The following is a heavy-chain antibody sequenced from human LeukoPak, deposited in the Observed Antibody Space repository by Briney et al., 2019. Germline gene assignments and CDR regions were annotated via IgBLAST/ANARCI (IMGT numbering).Heavy chain of an antibody. J-gene: IGHJ6*02. CDR3: AKHSLFSYYGMDV. D-gene: IGHD2-15*01. CDR2: IIGDGDSA. CDR1: GFTFRLYA. Sequence: GGSLRLSCVASGFTFRLYAMSWVRQAPGKGLEWVSFIIGDGDSAYYADSVKGRFTISRDNSENTLHLQLNSLRADDTAVYYCAKHSLFSYYGMDVWGQGTTVTVS. V-gene: IGHV3-23*01.